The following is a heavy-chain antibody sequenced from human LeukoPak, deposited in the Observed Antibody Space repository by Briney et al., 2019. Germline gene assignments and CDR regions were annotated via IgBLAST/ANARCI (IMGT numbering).Heavy chain of an antibody. D-gene: IGHD3-10*01. CDR2: IIPIFGTA. V-gene: IGHV1-69*05. Sequence: SVKVSCKASGYTFTGYYMHWVRQAPGQGVEWMGGIIPIFGTANYAQKFQGRVTITTDESTSTAYMELSSLRSEDTAVYYCARDRSGSYYRDWGQGTLVTVSS. CDR3: ARDRSGSYYRD. CDR1: GYTFTGYY. J-gene: IGHJ4*02.